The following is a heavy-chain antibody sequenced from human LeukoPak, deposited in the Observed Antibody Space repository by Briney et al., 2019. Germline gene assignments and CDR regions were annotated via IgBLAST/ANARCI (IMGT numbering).Heavy chain of an antibody. Sequence: PGGSLRLSCAASGRIFSSYAINWVRQAPGKGLELVSTISSSGGSTYYADSVKGRFTISRDNSKNTGYLQMKSLRAEDPAVYYCSKDRSCNNDVCYGDLHFWGQGTLVTVSS. D-gene: IGHD2-8*01. CDR2: ISSSGGST. J-gene: IGHJ4*02. V-gene: IGHV3-23*01. CDR1: GRIFSSYA. CDR3: SKDRSCNNDVCYGDLHF.